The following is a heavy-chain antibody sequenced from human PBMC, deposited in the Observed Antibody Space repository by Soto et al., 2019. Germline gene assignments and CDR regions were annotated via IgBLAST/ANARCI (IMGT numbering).Heavy chain of an antibody. CDR2: IITIFGTS. Sequence: GASVKVSCKASGGTFSSYAISWVRQAPGQGLEWMGGIITIFGTSNYAQKFQGRVTFTADESTSTAYMELRSLRSEDTAVYYCGRAGLIAVAESYFDYWGQGTLVTVSS. J-gene: IGHJ4*02. CDR1: GGTFSSYA. CDR3: GRAGLIAVAESYFDY. D-gene: IGHD6-19*01. V-gene: IGHV1-69*13.